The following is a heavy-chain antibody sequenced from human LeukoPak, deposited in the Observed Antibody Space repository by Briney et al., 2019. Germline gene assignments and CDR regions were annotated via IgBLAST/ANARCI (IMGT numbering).Heavy chain of an antibody. J-gene: IGHJ4*02. CDR1: GFTLSTYT. CDR3: AREMGSV. V-gene: IGHV3-7*01. CDR2: IKEDGSEK. Sequence: GGSLRLSCAASGFTLSTYTMNWVRQAPGKGLEWVANIKEDGSEKYYVDSVKGRFTISRDNAKNSLYLQMNSLRVEDTAVYYCAREMGSVWGQGTLVAVSS. D-gene: IGHD1-26*01.